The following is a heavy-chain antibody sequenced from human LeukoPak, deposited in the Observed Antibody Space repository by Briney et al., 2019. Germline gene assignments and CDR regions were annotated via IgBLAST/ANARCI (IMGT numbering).Heavy chain of an antibody. V-gene: IGHV4-59*01. J-gene: IGHJ6*02. CDR3: ARDNWNYGSSMDV. D-gene: IGHD1-7*01. Sequence: SETLSLTCTVSGGSISSYYWSWIRQPPGKGLEWIGYIYYSGSTNYNPSLKSRVTISVDTSKNQFSLKLSSVTAADTAVYYCARDNWNYGSSMDVWGQGATVTVSS. CDR2: IYYSGST. CDR1: GGSISSYY.